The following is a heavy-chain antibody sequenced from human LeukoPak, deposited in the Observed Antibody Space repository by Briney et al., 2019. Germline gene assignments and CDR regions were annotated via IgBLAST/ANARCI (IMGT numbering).Heavy chain of an antibody. CDR1: GGSISSYY. V-gene: IGHV3-7*01. CDR3: ARGGGYYDSSGYYYNY. Sequence: ETLSLTCTVSGGSISSYYWSWIRQPPGKGPEWVANIKQDGSEKYYVDSVKGRFTISRDNAKNSLYLQMNSLRAEDTAVYYCARGGGYYDSSGYYYNYWGQGTLVTVSS. J-gene: IGHJ4*02. D-gene: IGHD3-22*01. CDR2: IKQDGSEK.